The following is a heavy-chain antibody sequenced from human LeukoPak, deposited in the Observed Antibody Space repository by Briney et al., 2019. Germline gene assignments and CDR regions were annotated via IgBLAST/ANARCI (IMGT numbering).Heavy chain of an antibody. Sequence: SQTLSLTCALSGDIVSSNSAAWHWIRQSPSRGLEWLVRTHYRSKLYNDYAVSVKSRITINPDTSKNQFSLQLNSVTPEDTAVYYCARGGSRTPLEFDYWGQGTLVTVSS. CDR3: ARGGSRTPLEFDY. D-gene: IGHD6-13*01. V-gene: IGHV6-1*01. CDR1: GDIVSSNSAA. CDR2: THYRSKLYN. J-gene: IGHJ4*02.